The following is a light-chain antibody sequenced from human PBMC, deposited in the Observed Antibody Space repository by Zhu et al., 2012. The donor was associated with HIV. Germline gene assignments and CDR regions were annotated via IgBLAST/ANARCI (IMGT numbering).Light chain of an antibody. Sequence: DIQITQSPSSLSASVGDTVTITCRASQSISNRLNWYQQKPGEAPNLLIYAASSLQRGVPSRFSGSGSGTDFTLTINNLQPADFATYFCQQSYTVSVTFGQGTKV. CDR3: QQSYTVSVT. V-gene: IGKV1-39*01. CDR2: AAS. CDR1: QSISNR. J-gene: IGKJ1*01.